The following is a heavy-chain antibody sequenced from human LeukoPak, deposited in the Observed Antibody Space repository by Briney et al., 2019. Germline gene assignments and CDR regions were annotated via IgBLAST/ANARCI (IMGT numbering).Heavy chain of an antibody. CDR3: ASNYAYYYDSSGYYTT. CDR2: ISSSGSTI. Sequence: GGSLRLSCAASGFTFSDHYMSWIRQAPGKGLEWVSYISSSGSTIYYADSVKGRFTISRDNAKNSLYLQMNSLRAEDTAVYYCASNYAYYYDSSGYYTTWGQGTLVTVSS. CDR1: GFTFSDHY. D-gene: IGHD3-22*01. V-gene: IGHV3-11*04. J-gene: IGHJ5*02.